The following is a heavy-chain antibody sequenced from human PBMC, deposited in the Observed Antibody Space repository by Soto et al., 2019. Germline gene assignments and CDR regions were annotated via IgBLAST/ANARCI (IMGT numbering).Heavy chain of an antibody. Sequence: ASVKVSCKASGYTFTSYGISWVRQAPGQGLEWMGWISAYNGNTNYAQKLQGRVTMTTDTSTSTAYMELRSLRSDDTAVYYCARVPSEGYCSSTSCYNPLDYFDYWGQGTLVT. D-gene: IGHD2-2*02. CDR1: GYTFTSYG. J-gene: IGHJ4*02. CDR2: ISAYNGNT. V-gene: IGHV1-18*04. CDR3: ARVPSEGYCSSTSCYNPLDYFDY.